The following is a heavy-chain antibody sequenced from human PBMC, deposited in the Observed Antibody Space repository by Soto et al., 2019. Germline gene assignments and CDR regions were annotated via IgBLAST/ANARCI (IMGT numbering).Heavy chain of an antibody. J-gene: IGHJ6*03. CDR3: ASGGTPKNYYYSYMDV. V-gene: IGHV1-69*01. D-gene: IGHD2-15*01. CDR1: GGSFSSYP. CDR2: IIPIFGTA. Sequence: SVNVSCKASGGSFSSYPSSWVRKTQGQGLEWMGGIIPIFGTANYAQKFQGRVTITADESTSTAYMELSSLRSEDTAVYYCASGGTPKNYYYSYMDVWGKGTTVTVSS.